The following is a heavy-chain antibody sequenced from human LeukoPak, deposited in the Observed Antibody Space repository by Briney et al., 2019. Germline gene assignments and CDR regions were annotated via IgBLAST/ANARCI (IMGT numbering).Heavy chain of an antibody. CDR3: ARPQGGDYGDAFDI. CDR2: IKQDGSEK. V-gene: IGHV3-7*01. J-gene: IGHJ3*02. CDR1: GFTFSSYW. D-gene: IGHD4-17*01. Sequence: GGSLRLSCAASGFTFSSYWMSWVRQAPGKGLEWVANIKQDGSEKYYVDSVKGRFTISRDNAKNSLYLQMNSLRAEDTAVYYCARPQGGDYGDAFDIWGQGTMVTVSS.